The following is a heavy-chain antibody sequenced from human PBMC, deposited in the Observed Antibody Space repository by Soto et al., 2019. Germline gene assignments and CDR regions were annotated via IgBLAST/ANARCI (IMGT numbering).Heavy chain of an antibody. V-gene: IGHV1-24*01. CDR2: FDPEDGET. D-gene: IGHD2-15*01. CDR1: GYTLTELS. Sequence: ASVKVSCKVSGYTLTELSMHWVRQAPGKGLEWMGGFDPEDGETIYAQKFQGRVTMTEDTSTDTAYMELSSLRSEDTAVYYCATRAATPSLTYFDYWGQGTLVTVSS. J-gene: IGHJ4*02. CDR3: ATRAATPSLTYFDY.